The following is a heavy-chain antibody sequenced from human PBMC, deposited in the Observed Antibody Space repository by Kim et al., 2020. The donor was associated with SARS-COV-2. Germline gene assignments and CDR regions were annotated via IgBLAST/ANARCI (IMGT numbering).Heavy chain of an antibody. Sequence: SETLSLTCAVYGGSFSGYYWSWIRQPPGKGLEWIGEINHSGSTNYNPSLKSRVTISVDTSKNQFSLKLSSVTAADTAVYYCARVVVVPAATNRYNWFDPWGQGTLVTVSS. V-gene: IGHV4-34*01. CDR3: ARVVVVPAATNRYNWFDP. J-gene: IGHJ5*02. CDR1: GGSFSGYY. CDR2: INHSGST. D-gene: IGHD2-2*01.